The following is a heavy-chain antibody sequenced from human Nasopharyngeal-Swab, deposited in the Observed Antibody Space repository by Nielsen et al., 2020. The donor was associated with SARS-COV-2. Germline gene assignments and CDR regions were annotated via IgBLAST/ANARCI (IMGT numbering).Heavy chain of an antibody. CDR1: GFTFSSNS. J-gene: IGHJ4*02. CDR2: ISSGSGNI. CDR3: ARGSSDVFGPGVDH. D-gene: IGHD7-27*01. V-gene: IGHV3-48*01. Sequence: GESLKISCAASGFTFSSNSMNWVRQAPGKGLEWVSCISSGSGNIHYADSVEGRFTISRDNAENSLYLQMNNLRADDTALYYCARGSSDVFGPGVDHWGQGTPVTVSS.